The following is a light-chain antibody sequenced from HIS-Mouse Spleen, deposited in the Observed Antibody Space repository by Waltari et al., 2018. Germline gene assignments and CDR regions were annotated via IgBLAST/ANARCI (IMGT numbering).Light chain of an antibody. CDR3: CSYAGSSTWV. CDR2: EGS. J-gene: IGLJ3*02. Sequence: QSALTQPASVSGSPGQSITISCTGTSIDVGSYNLVSWYQQHTGKAPKLMIDEGSKRPSGVSNRFSGSKSGNTASLTISGLQAEDEADYYCCSYAGSSTWVFGGGTKLTVL. V-gene: IGLV2-23*01. CDR1: SIDVGSYNL.